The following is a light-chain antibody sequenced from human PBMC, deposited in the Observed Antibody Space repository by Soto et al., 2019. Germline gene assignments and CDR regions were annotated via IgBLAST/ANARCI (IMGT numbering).Light chain of an antibody. CDR3: QQYHNLCT. CDR1: QSVSSN. V-gene: IGKV3D-15*01. CDR2: DAS. Sequence: EIVMTQSPATLSVSPGERATLSCRASQSVSSNLSWWHRKPAQAPRHLLYDASNKATGVPARLSGSGSGTDFTLPISSREPEDFALYYCQQYHNLCTFGQGTKVDI. J-gene: IGKJ1*01.